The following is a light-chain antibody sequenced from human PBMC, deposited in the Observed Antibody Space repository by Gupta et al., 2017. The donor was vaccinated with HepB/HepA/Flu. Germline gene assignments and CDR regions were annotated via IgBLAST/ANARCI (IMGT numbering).Light chain of an antibody. V-gene: IGKV1-39*01. CDR1: QSISNY. Sequence: DIQMTHSPSSLSASVGDRVTITCRTSQSISNYLNWYQQTPGKAPDLLIFAASTLRSGVPSRFSSSCCGTYFTLTISRLQPDDFANYYCQHSYNIPRTFGQGTKVEIK. J-gene: IGKJ1*01. CDR3: QHSYNIPRT. CDR2: AAS.